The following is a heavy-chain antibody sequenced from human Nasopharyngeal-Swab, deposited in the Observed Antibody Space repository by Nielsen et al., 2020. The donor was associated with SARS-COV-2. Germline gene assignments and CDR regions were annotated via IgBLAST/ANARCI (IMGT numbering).Heavy chain of an antibody. CDR3: ARDLAVAEYRGDYFDY. D-gene: IGHD6-19*01. J-gene: IGHJ4*02. V-gene: IGHV3-33*01. CDR2: IWYDGSNK. Sequence: VRQAPGKGLEWVAVIWYDGSNKYYADSVKGRFTISRDNSKNTLYLQMNSLRAEDTAVYYCARDLAVAEYRGDYFDYWGQGTLVTASS.